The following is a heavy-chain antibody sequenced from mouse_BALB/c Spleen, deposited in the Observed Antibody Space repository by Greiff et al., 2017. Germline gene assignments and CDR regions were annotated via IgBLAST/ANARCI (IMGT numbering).Heavy chain of an antibody. J-gene: IGHJ3*01. D-gene: IGHD2-4*01. CDR1: GDSITSGY. Sequence: EVKLQESGPSLVKPSQTLSLTCSVTGDSITSGYWNWIRKFPGNKLEYMGYISYSGSTYYNPSLKSRISITRDTSKNQYYLQLNSVTTEDTATYYCATLYYDYDGSWFAYWGQGTLVTVSA. CDR2: ISYSGST. CDR3: ATLYYDYDGSWFAY. V-gene: IGHV3-8*02.